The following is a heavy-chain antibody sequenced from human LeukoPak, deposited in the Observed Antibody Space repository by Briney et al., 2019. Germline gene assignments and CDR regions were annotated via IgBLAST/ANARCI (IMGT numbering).Heavy chain of an antibody. V-gene: IGHV1-2*02. CDR1: GYTFTGYY. Sequence: ASVKVSCKASGYTFTGYYMHWVRQAPGQGLEWMGWINPNSGGTNYAKKFQGRVTVTRDTSISTAYMELSRLRSDDTAVYYCARELELAAFDYWGQGTLVTVSS. J-gene: IGHJ4*02. CDR2: INPNSGGT. CDR3: ARELELAAFDY. D-gene: IGHD1-7*01.